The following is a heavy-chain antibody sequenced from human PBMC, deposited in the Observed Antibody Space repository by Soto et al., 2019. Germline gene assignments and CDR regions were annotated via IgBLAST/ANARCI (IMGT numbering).Heavy chain of an antibody. Sequence: QVQLQESGPGLVKPSQTLSLTCTVSGGSISSGDYYWSWIRQPPGKGLEWIGYIYYSGSTYYNPALKSRLTISLDTSKNQFSLKLSSVTAADTAVYYCARVTYYYYAMDVWGQGTTVTVSS. CDR1: GGSISSGDYY. CDR2: IYYSGST. CDR3: ARVTYYYYAMDV. V-gene: IGHV4-30-4*01. J-gene: IGHJ6*02.